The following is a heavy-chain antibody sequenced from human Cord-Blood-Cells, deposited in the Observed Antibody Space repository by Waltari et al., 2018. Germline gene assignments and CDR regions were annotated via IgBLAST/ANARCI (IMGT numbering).Heavy chain of an antibody. J-gene: IGHJ4*02. V-gene: IGHV3-7*01. CDR1: GSTFRRHR. CDR2: IKQDGSEK. D-gene: IGHD6-6*01. CDR3: ARPGGSSSL. Sequence: EVQLVESGGGLVQPGGSLRLSLAASGSTFRRHRRSWVRQAPGKGLEWVANIKQDGSEKYYVDSVKGRFTISRDNAKNSLYLQMNSLRAEDTAVYYCARPGGSSSLWGQGTLVTVSS.